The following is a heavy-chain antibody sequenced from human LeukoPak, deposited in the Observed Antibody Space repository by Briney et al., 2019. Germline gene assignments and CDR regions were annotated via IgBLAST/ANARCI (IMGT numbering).Heavy chain of an antibody. CDR1: GGSISSYS. Sequence: SETLSLTCTVSGGSISSYSWSWIRQPPGKGLEWIGYMYYSGSTNYNPSLKSRVTISVDPSKNQFSLRLSSVTAADTAVYYCAREVWSGYYSAFDIWGQGTMVTVSS. D-gene: IGHD3-3*01. CDR2: MYYSGST. V-gene: IGHV4-59*01. J-gene: IGHJ3*02. CDR3: AREVWSGYYSAFDI.